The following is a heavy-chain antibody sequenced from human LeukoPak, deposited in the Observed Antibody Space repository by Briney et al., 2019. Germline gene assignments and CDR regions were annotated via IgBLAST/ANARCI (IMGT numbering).Heavy chain of an antibody. CDR2: INHSGST. CDR3: AREGGTVFEVATAAFDY. J-gene: IGHJ4*02. Sequence: SETLSLTCAVYGGSFSGYYWSWIRQPPGKGLEWIGEINHSGSTNYNPSLKSRVTISVDTSKNQFSLKLSSVTAADTAVYYCAREGGTVFEVATAAFDYWGQGTLVTVSS. D-gene: IGHD2-21*02. V-gene: IGHV4-34*01. CDR1: GGSFSGYY.